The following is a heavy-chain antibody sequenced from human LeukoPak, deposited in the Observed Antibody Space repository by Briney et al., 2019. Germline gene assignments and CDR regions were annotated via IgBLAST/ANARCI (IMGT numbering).Heavy chain of an antibody. CDR2: IYYSGST. Sequence: SQTLSLTCTVSGGSISSGDYYWSWIRQPPGKGLEWIGYIYYSGSTYYNPSLKSQVTISVDTSKNQFSLKLSSVTAADTAVYYCAREEGYCGGDCYSPWFDPWGQGTLVTVSS. D-gene: IGHD2-21*02. CDR1: GGSISSGDYY. CDR3: AREEGYCGGDCYSPWFDP. V-gene: IGHV4-30-4*01. J-gene: IGHJ5*02.